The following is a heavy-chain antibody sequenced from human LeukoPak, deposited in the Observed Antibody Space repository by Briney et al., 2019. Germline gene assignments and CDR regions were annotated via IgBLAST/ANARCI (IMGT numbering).Heavy chain of an antibody. CDR2: IYYSGST. D-gene: IGHD5-24*01. CDR3: ARAGRTDGYKSYFDY. V-gene: IGHV4-59*01. J-gene: IGHJ4*02. CDR1: GGSISSYY. Sequence: SETLSLTRTVSGGSISSYYWNWIRQPPGKGPEWIGYIYYSGSTNYNPSLKSRVTISVDTSKNQFSLTLSSVTAADTAVYYCARAGRTDGYKSYFDYWGQGTLVTVSS.